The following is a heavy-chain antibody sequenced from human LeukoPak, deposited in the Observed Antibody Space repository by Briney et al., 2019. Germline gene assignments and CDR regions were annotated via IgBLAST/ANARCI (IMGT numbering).Heavy chain of an antibody. CDR2: ISTYNGNT. D-gene: IGHD3-10*01. V-gene: IGHV1-18*01. Sequence: EASVKVSCKASGYTFTSYGISWVRQAPGQGLEWLGWISTYNGNTDYARELQGRVTMTTDTSTSTAYMELRSLRSDDTAVYYCARDPYYYGSGIGVRYFDLWGRGTLVTVSS. CDR3: ARDPYYYGSGIGVRYFDL. CDR1: GYTFTSYG. J-gene: IGHJ2*01.